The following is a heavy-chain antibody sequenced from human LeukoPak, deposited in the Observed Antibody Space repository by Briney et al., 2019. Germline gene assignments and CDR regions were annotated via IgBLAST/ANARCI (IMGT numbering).Heavy chain of an antibody. CDR2: INHSGST. CDR1: GGSFSGYY. V-gene: IGHV4-34*01. J-gene: IGHJ5*02. D-gene: IGHD2-15*01. Sequence: SETLSLTCAVYGGSFSGYYWSWIRQPPGKGLEWIGEINHSGSTNYNPSLKSRVTISVDTSKNQFSLKLSSVTAADTAVYYCARVGGVAANPIDPWGQGTLVTVSS. CDR3: ARVGGVAANPIDP.